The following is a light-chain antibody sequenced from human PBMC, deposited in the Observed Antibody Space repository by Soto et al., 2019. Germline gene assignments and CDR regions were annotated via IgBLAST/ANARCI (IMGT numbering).Light chain of an antibody. J-gene: IGLJ2*01. CDR2: DVN. Sequence: QSVLTQPASVSGSPGQSITISCTGTSSDVDGYNYVSWYQYHPGKAPKLMIYDVNNRPSGVSNRFSGSKSGNTASLTISGLQAEDEADYYCSSYTISRNSGIFGGGTQLTVL. V-gene: IGLV2-14*01. CDR3: SSYTISRNSGI. CDR1: SSDVDGYNY.